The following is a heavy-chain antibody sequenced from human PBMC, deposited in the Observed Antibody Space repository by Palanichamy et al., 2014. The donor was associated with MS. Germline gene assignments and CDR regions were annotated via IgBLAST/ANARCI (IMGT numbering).Heavy chain of an antibody. Sequence: EVQLVQSGAEVKKSGESLKISCTASGYYFTSYWIAWVRQMPGKGLEWMGIIYPSDSDTRYSPSFQGQVTISADKSISTAYLQWSSLRASDTAMYYCARGWTGSSYGVDVWGQGTTVIVSS. CDR2: IYPSDSDT. J-gene: IGHJ6*02. D-gene: IGHD6-6*01. CDR3: ARGWTGSSYGVDV. CDR1: GYYFTSYW. V-gene: IGHV5-51*01.